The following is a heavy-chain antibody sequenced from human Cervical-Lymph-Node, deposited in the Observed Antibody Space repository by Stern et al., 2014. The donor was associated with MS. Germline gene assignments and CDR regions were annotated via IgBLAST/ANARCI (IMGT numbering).Heavy chain of an antibody. J-gene: IGHJ5*02. CDR2: IIRPVGTA. V-gene: IGHV1-69*06. CDR1: GD. Sequence: VQLVESGADVKKPWSSVRVSCKASGDISWLRQAPGHGLEYMGGIIRPVGTAHYTQRFQGRLTITADRSTNTTYMELSSLRSDDTAIYCCATGAGDNWFDPWGQGTLVSVSS. D-gene: IGHD3-10*01. CDR3: ATGAGDNWFDP.